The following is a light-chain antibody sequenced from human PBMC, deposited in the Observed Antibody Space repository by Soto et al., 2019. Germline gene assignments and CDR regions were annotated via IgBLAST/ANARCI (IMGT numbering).Light chain of an antibody. CDR1: QTINSW. CDR2: KAS. J-gene: IGKJ1*01. CDR3: QQYKSYSSWT. Sequence: DRETTGDPTIRTASVGDRVYITCRASQTINSWLAWYQQKPGKAPKLLIYKASYLQSWVPSTFSGSGSGTEFTLTVGCLQPDDFSTYYWQQYKSYSSWTFGQGTKVDIK. V-gene: IGKV1-5*03.